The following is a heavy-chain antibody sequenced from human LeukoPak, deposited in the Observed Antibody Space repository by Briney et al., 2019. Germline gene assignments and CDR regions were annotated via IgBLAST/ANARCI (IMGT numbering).Heavy chain of an antibody. CDR2: INSDGSRI. D-gene: IGHD4-17*01. CDR1: GFTFSSYW. CDR3: ARRLRRNYFDY. Sequence: LPGGSLRLSCAASGFTFSSYWMHWVRQAPGKGLVWVSRINSDGSRISYADAVKGRFTISRDNAKNTLYLQMNSLRAEDTAVYYCARRLRRNYFDYWGQGTLVTVSS. J-gene: IGHJ4*02. V-gene: IGHV3-74*01.